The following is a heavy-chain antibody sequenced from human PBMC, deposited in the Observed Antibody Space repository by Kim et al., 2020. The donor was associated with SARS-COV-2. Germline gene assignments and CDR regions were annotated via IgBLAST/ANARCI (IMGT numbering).Heavy chain of an antibody. CDR1: GGSISSSNW. D-gene: IGHD3-10*01. J-gene: IGHJ4*02. CDR2: IYHSGST. CDR3: ARGSRSGFGELLTDY. V-gene: IGHV4-4*02. Sequence: SETLSLTCAVSGGSISSSNWWSWVRQPPGKGLEWIGEIYHSGSTNYNPSLKSRVTISVYKSKNQFSLKLSSVTAADTAVYYCARGSRSGFGELLTDYWGQGTLVTVS.